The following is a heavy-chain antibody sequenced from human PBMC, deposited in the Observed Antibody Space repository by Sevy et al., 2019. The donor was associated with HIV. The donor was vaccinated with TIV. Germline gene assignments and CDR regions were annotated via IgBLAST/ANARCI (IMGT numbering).Heavy chain of an antibody. CDR2: IRGSRAGT. J-gene: IGHJ4*02. D-gene: IGHD3-22*01. CDR3: ARDPVDSSSGGYPDS. CDR1: GFTFSSYA. V-gene: IGHV3-23*01. Sequence: GGSLRLSCAASGFTFSSYAMSWVRQAPGKGLEWVSTIRGSRAGTYYSDSVKGRFTISRDNSKNTLYLQMNSLRAEDTSLYFCARDPVDSSSGGYPDSWGQGTLVTVSS.